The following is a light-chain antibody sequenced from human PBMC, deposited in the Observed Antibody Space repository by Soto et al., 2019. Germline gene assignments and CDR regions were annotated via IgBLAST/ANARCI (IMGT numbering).Light chain of an antibody. CDR2: AAS. CDR3: QQNYITPYS. Sequence: DIQMTQSPSFLSASVGDRVTITCRASLTISTYLNWYQQKSGEAPKLLIYAASSLQSGVPSRFSGSGSGTHFTLTISSLQPEDFASYYCQQNYITPYSFGQGTKLEIK. V-gene: IGKV1-39*01. CDR1: LTISTY. J-gene: IGKJ2*03.